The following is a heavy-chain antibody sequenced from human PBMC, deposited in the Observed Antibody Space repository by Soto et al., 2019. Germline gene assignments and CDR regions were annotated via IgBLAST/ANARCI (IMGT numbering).Heavy chain of an antibody. J-gene: IGHJ4*02. Sequence: GASVKVSCKASGYTFTGYYMHWVRQAPGQGLEWMGWINPNSGGTNYAQKFQGWVTMTRDTSISTAYMELSRLRSDDTAVYYCARGGVATITAYFDYWGQGTLVTVSS. CDR3: ARGGVATITAYFDY. CDR1: GYTFTGYY. CDR2: INPNSGGT. V-gene: IGHV1-2*04. D-gene: IGHD5-12*01.